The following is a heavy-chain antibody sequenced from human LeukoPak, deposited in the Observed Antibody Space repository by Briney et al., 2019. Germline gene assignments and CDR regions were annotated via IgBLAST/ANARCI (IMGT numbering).Heavy chain of an antibody. CDR1: GGSFSGYY. CDR3: ARGGRYFGWLLRAPDAFDI. J-gene: IGHJ3*02. D-gene: IGHD3-9*01. V-gene: IGHV4-34*01. CDR2: INHSGST. Sequence: SETLSLTCAVYGGSFSGYYWSWIRQPPGKGLEWIGEINHSGSTNYNPSLKSRVTISVDTSKNQFSLKLSSVTAADTAVYYCARGGRYFGWLLRAPDAFDIWGQGTMVTVSS.